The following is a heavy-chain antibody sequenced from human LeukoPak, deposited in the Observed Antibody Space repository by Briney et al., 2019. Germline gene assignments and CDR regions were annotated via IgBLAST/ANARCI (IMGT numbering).Heavy chain of an antibody. CDR1: GFSFSSCA. CDR2: ISGGADST. J-gene: IGHJ4*01. V-gene: IGHV3-23*01. D-gene: IGHD5-12*01. CDR3: VKARQYSSHDPVGDN. Sequence: GGSLRLSCAASGFSFSSCAMGWVRQAPGKGPDWVSSISGGADSTYYADSVKGRFTISRDNSKNTLYLQINSLRVEDTAIYYCVKARQYSSHDPVGDNWGHGSLVTVSS.